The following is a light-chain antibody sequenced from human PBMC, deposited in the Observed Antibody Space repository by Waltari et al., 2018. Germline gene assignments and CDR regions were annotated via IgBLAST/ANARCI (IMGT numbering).Light chain of an antibody. CDR1: SGHSSNI. CDR2: VNSDGSH. Sequence: QLVLTQSPSASASLGASVKLTCTLSSGHSSNIVAWHQQKPEKGPRYLMKVNSDGSHTKGDEIPDRFAGSSSVSERYLTISSLQSEDEADYYCQTGGHGTWVFGGGTKLTVV. J-gene: IGLJ3*02. CDR3: QTGGHGTWV. V-gene: IGLV4-69*01.